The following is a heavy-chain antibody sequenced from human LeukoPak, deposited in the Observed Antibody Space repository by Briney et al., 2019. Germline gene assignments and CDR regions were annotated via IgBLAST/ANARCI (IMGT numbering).Heavy chain of an antibody. D-gene: IGHD2-2*01. CDR3: ARGSTSCYYGNWFDP. Sequence: SETLSLTCAVSGYSISSGYYWGWIRQPPGKGLEWIGSIYHSGSTYYNPSLKSRVTISVDTSKNQFSLKLSSVTAADTAVYYCARGSTSCYYGNWFDPSGQGTLVTVSS. CDR2: IYHSGST. V-gene: IGHV4-38-2*01. CDR1: GYSISSGYY. J-gene: IGHJ5*02.